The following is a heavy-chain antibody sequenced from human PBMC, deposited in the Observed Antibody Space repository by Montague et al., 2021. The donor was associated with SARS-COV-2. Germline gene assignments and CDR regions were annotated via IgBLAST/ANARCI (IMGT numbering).Heavy chain of an antibody. Sequence: SLRLSCAASGFTFSSYEMNWVRQAPGKGLEWVSYISSSGSTIYYADSVKGRFTISRDNAKNSLYLQMNSLRAEDTAVYYCAREKRHITIFGVVIIEYFDLWGRGTLVTVSS. CDR1: GFTFSSYE. CDR3: AREKRHITIFGVVIIEYFDL. J-gene: IGHJ2*01. D-gene: IGHD3-3*01. CDR2: ISSSGSTI. V-gene: IGHV3-48*03.